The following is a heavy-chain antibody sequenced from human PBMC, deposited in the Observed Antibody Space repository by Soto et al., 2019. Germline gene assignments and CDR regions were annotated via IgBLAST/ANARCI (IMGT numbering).Heavy chain of an antibody. CDR2: IWYDGSNK. CDR3: ARELSAFDI. V-gene: IGHV3-33*01. Sequence: VQLVASGGGVVQPGRSLRLSCAASGFTFSSYGMHWVRQAPGKGLEWVAVIWYDGSNKYYADSVKGRFTISRDNSKNTLYLQMNSLRAEDTAVYYCARELSAFDIWGQGTMVTVSS. J-gene: IGHJ3*02. CDR1: GFTFSSYG.